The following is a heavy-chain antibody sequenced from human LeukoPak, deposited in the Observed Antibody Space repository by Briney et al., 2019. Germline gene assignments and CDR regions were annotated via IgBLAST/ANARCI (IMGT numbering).Heavy chain of an antibody. J-gene: IGHJ5*01. CDR2: INAANGDT. V-gene: IGHV1-3*01. Sequence: GASVKVSCKASGYIFTNHAMHWVRQAPGQGLEWMGWINAANGDTKYSQKFQGRVTITRDTSANIVYVELSSLISEDTAVYYCARPSASSPGNWFDSWGQGTLVTVSS. CDR3: ARPSASSPGNWFDS. CDR1: GYIFTNHA. D-gene: IGHD6-13*01.